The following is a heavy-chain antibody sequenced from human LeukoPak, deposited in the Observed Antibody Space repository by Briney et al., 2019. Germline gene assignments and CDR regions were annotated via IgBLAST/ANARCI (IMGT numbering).Heavy chain of an antibody. J-gene: IGHJ4*02. CDR3: ARDMSGTTWSSDY. V-gene: IGHV3-23*01. Sequence: GGSLRLSCAASGFTFSSYVMSWVRQAPGRRLECVSSISGSGGTTNYADSVKGRFTISRDISKNTLYLQMNSLRADDTAIYYCARDMSGTTWSSDYWGQGTLVTVSS. D-gene: IGHD1-14*01. CDR2: ISGSGGTT. CDR1: GFTFSSYV.